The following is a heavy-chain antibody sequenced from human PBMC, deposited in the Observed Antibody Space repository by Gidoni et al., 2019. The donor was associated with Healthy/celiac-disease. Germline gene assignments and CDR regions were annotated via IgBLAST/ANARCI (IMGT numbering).Heavy chain of an antibody. V-gene: IGHV1-8*01. D-gene: IGHD4-17*01. CDR1: GYTFTSYD. CDR3: ARGQRRYGDPDDY. Sequence: QVQLVQSGAEVKKPWASVKVSCKASGYTFTSYDINWVRQAPGQGLEWVGWLNPNSGNTGYAQKFKGRVTMTRNTSISTAYMELSSLRSEDTAVYDCARGQRRYGDPDDYWGQGTLVTVSS. CDR2: LNPNSGNT. J-gene: IGHJ4*02.